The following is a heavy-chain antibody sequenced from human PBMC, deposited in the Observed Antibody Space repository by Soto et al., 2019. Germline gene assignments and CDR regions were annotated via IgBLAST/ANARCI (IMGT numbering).Heavy chain of an antibody. CDR1: GGSISSSAYY. J-gene: IGHJ4*02. Sequence: SETLSLTCTVSGGSISSSAYYWGWIRQPPGKGLEWIGIIYYGSSTYYNPSLKSRVTISVDTSKNQFSLKLSSVTAADTAVYYCARREDRFCSGGSCRPYFDYWGQGTLVTVSS. CDR2: IYYGSST. D-gene: IGHD2-15*01. CDR3: ARREDRFCSGGSCRPYFDY. V-gene: IGHV4-39*01.